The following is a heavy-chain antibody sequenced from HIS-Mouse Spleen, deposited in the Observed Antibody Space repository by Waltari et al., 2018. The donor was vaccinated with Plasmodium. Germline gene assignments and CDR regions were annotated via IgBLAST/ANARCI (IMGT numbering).Heavy chain of an antibody. Sequence: EVQLVESGGGLVQPGGSLRLSCAASGSTFSRFWSRWVRQAPGKGLEWVANIKQDGSEKYYVDSVKGRFTISRDNAKNSLYLQMNSLRAEDTAVYYCASSWYWYFDLWGRGTLVTVSS. CDR3: ASSWYWYFDL. D-gene: IGHD6-13*01. CDR2: IKQDGSEK. CDR1: GSTFSRFW. J-gene: IGHJ2*01. V-gene: IGHV3-7*01.